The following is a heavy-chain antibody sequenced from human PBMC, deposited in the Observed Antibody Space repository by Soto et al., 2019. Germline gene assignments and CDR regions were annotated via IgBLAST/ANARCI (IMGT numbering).Heavy chain of an antibody. CDR1: GFTFSSYW. J-gene: IGHJ4*02. CDR3: ASPQQWLGQRGDFDY. V-gene: IGHV3-7*05. CDR2: IRQDGSDK. D-gene: IGHD6-19*01. Sequence: EVQLVESGGGLVQPGGSLRLSCAASGFTFSSYWMSWVRQAPGKALEWLSNIRQDGSDKYYVDSVKSRFTISRDNSKNALYLQMNSLRAEDTAIYYCASPQQWLGQRGDFDYWGQGTLVTVSS.